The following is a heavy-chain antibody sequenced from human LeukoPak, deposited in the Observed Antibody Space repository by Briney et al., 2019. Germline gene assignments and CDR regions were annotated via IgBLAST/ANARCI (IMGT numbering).Heavy chain of an antibody. CDR1: GGSISSYY. V-gene: IGHV4-59*08. CDR3: ARQPDYYDSSGRHDWFDP. CDR2: IYYSGST. D-gene: IGHD3-22*01. J-gene: IGHJ5*02. Sequence: SETLSLTCTVSGGSISSYYWSWIRQPPGKGLEWIGYIYYSGSTNYNPSLKSRVTISVDTSKNQFSLKLSSVTAADTAVYYCARQPDYYDSSGRHDWFDPWGQGTLVTVSS.